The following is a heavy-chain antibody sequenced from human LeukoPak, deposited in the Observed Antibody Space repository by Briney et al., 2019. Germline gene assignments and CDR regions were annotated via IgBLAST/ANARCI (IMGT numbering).Heavy chain of an antibody. CDR1: GFSFSDYA. Sequence: PGGSLRLSCAASGFSFSDYAMSWVRQAPARGREWVSSIRGGGETFSADSVKGRFTLSSDDSRNTVYLQLNNLRVEDTAIYYCAKANWVSNADAVWWGQGTQVTVSS. CDR3: AKANWVSNADAVW. D-gene: IGHD1-1*01. J-gene: IGHJ4*02. V-gene: IGHV3-23*01. CDR2: IRGGGET.